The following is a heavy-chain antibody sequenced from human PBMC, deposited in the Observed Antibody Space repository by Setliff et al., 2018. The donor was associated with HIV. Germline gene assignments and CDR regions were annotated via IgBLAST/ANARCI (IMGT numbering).Heavy chain of an antibody. Sequence: ASVKVSCKTSGYNFSPYRVHWVRQAPGQGLEWIGIIDPGSGAATYAQKLQGRITMTRDTSTTTVYMHLNSLTSDDSAVYFCARVRPAPGAALDYWGQGTLVTVSS. CDR2: IDPGSGAA. CDR1: GYNFSPYR. CDR3: ARVRPAPGAALDY. D-gene: IGHD6-13*01. J-gene: IGHJ4*02. V-gene: IGHV1-46*04.